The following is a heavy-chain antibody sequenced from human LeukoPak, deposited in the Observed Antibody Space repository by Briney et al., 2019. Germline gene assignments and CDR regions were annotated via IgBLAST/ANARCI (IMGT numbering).Heavy chain of an antibody. CDR2: ISSSSSTI. V-gene: IGHV3-48*02. CDR1: GFIVSSNY. D-gene: IGHD3-10*01. J-gene: IGHJ4*02. Sequence: PGGSLRLSCAASGFIVSSNYMSWVRQAPGKGLEWVSYISSSSSTIYYADSVKGRFTISRDNAKNSLYLQMNSLRDEDTAVYYCARAHSGRVYFDYWGQGTLVTVSS. CDR3: ARAHSGRVYFDY.